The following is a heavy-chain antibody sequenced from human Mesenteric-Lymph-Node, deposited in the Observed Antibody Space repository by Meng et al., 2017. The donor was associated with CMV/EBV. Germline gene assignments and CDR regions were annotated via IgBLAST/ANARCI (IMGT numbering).Heavy chain of an antibody. CDR3: ASALEYYYDSSVSGIDF. D-gene: IGHD3-22*01. CDR2: ISNSSYI. J-gene: IGHJ4*02. Sequence: GESLKISCAASGFTFSSYSMNWVRQAPGKGLEWVSSISNSSYIYYADSVKGRFTISRDNAKNSLYLQMNNLRAEDTAVYYCASALEYYYDSSVSGIDFWGQGTVVTVSS. V-gene: IGHV3-21*01. CDR1: GFTFSSYS.